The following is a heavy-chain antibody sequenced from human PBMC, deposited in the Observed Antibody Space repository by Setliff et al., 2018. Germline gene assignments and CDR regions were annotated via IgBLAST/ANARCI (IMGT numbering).Heavy chain of an antibody. J-gene: IGHJ4*02. V-gene: IGHV3-23*01. CDR3: AKGTQRYCSGAICYYFDY. CDR2: IIGSGTNT. CDR1: GFSFSNYA. Sequence: GGSLRLSCVVSGFSFSNYAMNWVRQAPGKRLEWVSSIIGSGTNTYYADSVKGRFTISRDHSKNTLYLQMSSLRAEDTAVYYCAKGTQRYCSGAICYYFDYWGQGTLVTVSS. D-gene: IGHD2-15*01.